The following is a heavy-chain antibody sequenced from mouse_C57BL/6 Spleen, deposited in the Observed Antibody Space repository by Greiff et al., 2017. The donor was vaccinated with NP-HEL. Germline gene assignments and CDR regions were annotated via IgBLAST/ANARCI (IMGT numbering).Heavy chain of an antibody. D-gene: IGHD2-2*01. V-gene: IGHV1-62-2*01. CDR3: ARHEDHGYGSGSYWYFDV. CDR1: GYTFTEYT. Sequence: VHLVESGAELVKPGASVKLSCKASGYTFTEYTIHWVKQRSGQGLEWIGWFYPGSGSIKYNEKFKDKATLTADKSSSTVYMELSRLTSEDSAVYFRARHEDHGYGSGSYWYFDVWGTGTTVTVSS. J-gene: IGHJ1*03. CDR2: FYPGSGSI.